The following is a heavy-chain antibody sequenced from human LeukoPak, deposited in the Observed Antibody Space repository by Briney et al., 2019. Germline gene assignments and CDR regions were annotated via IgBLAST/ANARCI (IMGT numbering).Heavy chain of an antibody. Sequence: GGSLRLSCAASGFTVSSNYMSWVRQAPGKGLEWVSVIYTGGTTYYADSVKGRFTISRDNAKKTLYLQMNSLRVEDTAVYYCARGPPWYFDLWGRGTLVTVSS. J-gene: IGHJ2*01. V-gene: IGHV3-53*01. CDR1: GFTVSSNY. CDR2: IYTGGTT. CDR3: ARGPPWYFDL. D-gene: IGHD6-25*01.